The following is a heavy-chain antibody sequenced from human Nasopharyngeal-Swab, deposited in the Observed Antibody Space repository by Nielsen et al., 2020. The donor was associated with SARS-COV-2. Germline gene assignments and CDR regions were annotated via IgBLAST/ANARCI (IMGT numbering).Heavy chain of an antibody. CDR2: ISPYNGNT. J-gene: IGHJ4*02. CDR1: GYTFASYG. CDR3: ARGRYCTSVNCYAKINDY. V-gene: IGHV1-18*01. D-gene: IGHD2-2*01. Sequence: ASVKVSCKASGYTFASYGINWVRQAPGQGLEWMGWISPYNGNTNYAERFQGRVTMTTDTSTNTAYMELRSLRSADTAVCYCARGRYCTSVNCYAKINDYWGQGTLVTVSS.